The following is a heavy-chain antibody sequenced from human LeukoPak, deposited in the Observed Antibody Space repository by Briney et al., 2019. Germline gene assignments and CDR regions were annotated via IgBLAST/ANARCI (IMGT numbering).Heavy chain of an antibody. CDR3: ARADDLYYFDY. J-gene: IGHJ4*02. V-gene: IGHV4-31*03. CDR2: IYYSGST. CDR1: GGSISSGGYY. Sequence: SETLSLTCTVSGGSISSGGYYWSWIRQHPGKGLEWIGYIYYSGSTYYNPSLKSRVTTSVDTFKNQFSLKLSSVTAADTAVYYCARADDLYYFDYWGQGTLVTVSS.